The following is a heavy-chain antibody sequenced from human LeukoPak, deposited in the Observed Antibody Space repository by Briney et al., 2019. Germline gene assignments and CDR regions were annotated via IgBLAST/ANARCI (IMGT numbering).Heavy chain of an antibody. D-gene: IGHD1-26*01. V-gene: IGHV3-15*01. CDR2: IRSKTDGGTT. CDR3: TTDRGRMGGSQDRFDY. J-gene: IGHJ4*02. Sequence: GGSLRLSCEASGFTFSNAWMTWVRQAPGKGLEWVGRIRSKTDGGTTDYASPVKDRFIISRDDSRNTLYLQMNSLKTEDTAVYYCTTDRGRMGGSQDRFDYWGQGTLVTVSS. CDR1: GFTFSNAW.